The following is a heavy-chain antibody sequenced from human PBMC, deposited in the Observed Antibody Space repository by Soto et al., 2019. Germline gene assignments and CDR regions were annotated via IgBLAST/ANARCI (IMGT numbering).Heavy chain of an antibody. CDR1: GFSFSSYG. V-gene: IGHV3-33*01. D-gene: IGHD3-10*01. Sequence: WPLRLSSAVSGFSFSSYGMNWNRQAPGKGLARVAVIWYDGTNKYYAGSVKGRFTISRDDFKSTLYLQMNSLRAEDTAVYYCVRDQSPYAYFYNPGSYDCCFDPWGQGTLVTVSS. J-gene: IGHJ5*02. CDR3: VRDQSPYAYFYNPGSYDCCFDP. CDR2: IWYDGTNK.